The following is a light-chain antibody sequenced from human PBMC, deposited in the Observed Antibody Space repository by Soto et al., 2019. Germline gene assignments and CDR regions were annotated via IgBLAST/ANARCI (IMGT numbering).Light chain of an antibody. CDR1: QSVSSSY. CDR2: GAS. V-gene: IGKV3-20*01. Sequence: EIVLTQSPGTLSLSPGERATLSCRASQSVSSSYLAWYQQKPGQAPRLLIYGASSRATGIPDRFSGSGSGTDFTLTXSRLEXXDXAVYYCQQYGSSPYTXG. J-gene: IGKJ2*01. CDR3: QQYGSSPYT.